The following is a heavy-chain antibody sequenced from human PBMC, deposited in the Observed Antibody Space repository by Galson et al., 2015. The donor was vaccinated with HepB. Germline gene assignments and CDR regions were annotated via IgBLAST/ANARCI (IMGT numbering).Heavy chain of an antibody. D-gene: IGHD2-2*03. V-gene: IGHV3-30*18. Sequence: SLRLSCAASGFTFSSYGMHWVRQAPGKGLEWVAVISYDGSNKYYADSVKGRFTISRDNSKNTLYLQMNSLRAEDTAVYYCAKDLGYCSSTSRDRYAFDIWVQGTMFTVSA. CDR2: ISYDGSNK. CDR1: GFTFSSYG. J-gene: IGHJ3*02. CDR3: AKDLGYCSSTSRDRYAFDI.